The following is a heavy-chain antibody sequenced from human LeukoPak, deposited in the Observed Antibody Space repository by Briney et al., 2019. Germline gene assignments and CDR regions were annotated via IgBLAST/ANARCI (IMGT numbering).Heavy chain of an antibody. V-gene: IGHV3-21*01. CDR1: GFTFSSYS. D-gene: IGHD6-13*01. Sequence: PRGSLRLSCAASGFTFSSYSMNWVRQAPGKGLEWVSSISSSSSYIYYADSVKGRFTISRDNAKNSLYLQMNSLRAEDTAVYYCARSAGSSWYQYYFDYWGQGTLVTVSS. CDR2: ISSSSSYI. CDR3: ARSAGSSWYQYYFDY. J-gene: IGHJ4*02.